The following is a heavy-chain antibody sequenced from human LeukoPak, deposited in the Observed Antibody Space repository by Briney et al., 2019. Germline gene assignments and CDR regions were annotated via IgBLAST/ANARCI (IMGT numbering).Heavy chain of an antibody. CDR2: ISYDGSNK. V-gene: IGHV3-30-3*01. D-gene: IGHD3-9*01. CDR3: ARGSLRYFDWLSNPFDY. CDR1: GFTFSSYA. Sequence: GGSLRLSCAASGFTFSSYAMHWVRQAPGKGLEWVAVISYDGSNKYYADSVKGRFTISRDNSKNTPYLQMNSLRAEDTAVYYCARGSLRYFDWLSNPFDYWGQGTLVTVSS. J-gene: IGHJ4*02.